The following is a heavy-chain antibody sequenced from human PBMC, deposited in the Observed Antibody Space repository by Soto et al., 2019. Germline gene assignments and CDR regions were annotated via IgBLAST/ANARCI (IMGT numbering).Heavy chain of an antibody. CDR3: ARSHGDCLDY. Sequence: EVQLVESGGDLVQPGGSLRLSCAASGFTFSSYWMHWVRQAPGKGLVWVSRINTDGSGTMYADSVKGRFTISRDNAKNTLYLQVSSLRAVDTAVYFCARSHGDCLDYWGHGTLVTVSS. V-gene: IGHV3-74*03. CDR2: INTDGSGT. D-gene: IGHD4-17*01. J-gene: IGHJ4*01. CDR1: GFTFSSYW.